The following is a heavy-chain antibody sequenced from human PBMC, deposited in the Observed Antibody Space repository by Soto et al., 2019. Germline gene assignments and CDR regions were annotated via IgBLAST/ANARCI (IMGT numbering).Heavy chain of an antibody. D-gene: IGHD4-4*01. CDR2: VIPIFGTA. J-gene: IGHJ4*02. Sequence: ASVKVSCKASGGTFSSYAISWVRQAPGQGLEWMGGVIPIFGTANYAQKFQGRVTITADESTSTAYMELSSLRSGDTAVYYCARGQSVGSHFDYWGQGTLVTVSS. CDR1: GGTFSSYA. CDR3: ARGQSVGSHFDY. V-gene: IGHV1-69*13.